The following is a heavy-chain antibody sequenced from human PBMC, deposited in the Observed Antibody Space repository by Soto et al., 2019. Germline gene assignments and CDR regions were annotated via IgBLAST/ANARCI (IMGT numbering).Heavy chain of an antibody. J-gene: IGHJ5*02. CDR1: GGSISSSSYY. Sequence: SETLSLTCTVSGGSISSSSYYWGWIRQPPGKGLEWIGSIYYSGSTYYNPSLKSRVTISVDTSKNQFSLKLSSVTAADTAVYYCARTLRSVAGENWFDPWGQGTLVTVSS. V-gene: IGHV4-39*01. CDR3: ARTLRSVAGENWFDP. CDR2: IYYSGST. D-gene: IGHD6-19*01.